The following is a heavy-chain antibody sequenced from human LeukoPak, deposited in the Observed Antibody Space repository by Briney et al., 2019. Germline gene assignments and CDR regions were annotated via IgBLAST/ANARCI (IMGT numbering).Heavy chain of an antibody. J-gene: IGHJ3*02. D-gene: IGHD6-6*01. CDR3: ARDPYSSFFGAFDI. V-gene: IGHV3-7*04. Sequence: GGSLRLSCVASKFTFSRYWITWVRQAPGEGLEWVANIKQDGSEEYYVDSVKGRFTISRDNAKNSLYLQMNSLRAEDTALYYCARDPYSSFFGAFDIWGQGTMVTVSS. CDR2: IKQDGSEE. CDR1: KFTFSRYW.